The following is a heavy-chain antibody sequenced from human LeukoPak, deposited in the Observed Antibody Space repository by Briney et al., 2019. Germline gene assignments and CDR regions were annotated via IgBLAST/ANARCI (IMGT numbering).Heavy chain of an antibody. CDR1: GYTFTGYY. D-gene: IGHD4-17*01. Sequence: GASVKVSCKASGYTFTGYYMHWVRQAPGQGLEWMGWINPNRGGTNYAQKFQGRVTMTRDTSISTAYMEMSRLRSDDTAVYDCARDGIVYGDYRSFDYWVQGTLVTVSA. J-gene: IGHJ4*02. CDR2: INPNRGGT. CDR3: ARDGIVYGDYRSFDY. V-gene: IGHV1-2*02.